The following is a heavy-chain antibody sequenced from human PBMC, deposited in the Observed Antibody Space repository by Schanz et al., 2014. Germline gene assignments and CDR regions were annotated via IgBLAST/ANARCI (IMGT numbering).Heavy chain of an antibody. J-gene: IGHJ6*02. CDR3: AKGMGYCSGGTCYDYYYYGLDV. CDR1: GFSLNTYG. CDR2: IWNNGVTK. Sequence: QAQLMESGGGVVQPGTSLILSCSVSGFSLNTYGIHWFRQPAGKGLEWVAVIWNNGVTKYYADSVKGRFTISRDNSENTLYLQMNSLSADDTAVFYCAKGMGYCSGGTCYDYYYYGLDVWGQGTTVTGSS. V-gene: IGHV3-33*06. D-gene: IGHD2-15*01.